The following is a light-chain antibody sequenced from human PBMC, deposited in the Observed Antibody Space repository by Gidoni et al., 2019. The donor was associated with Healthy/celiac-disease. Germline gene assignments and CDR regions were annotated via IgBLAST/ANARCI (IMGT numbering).Light chain of an antibody. CDR2: EAS. CDR3: QQYNNYPVT. J-gene: IGKJ4*01. V-gene: IGKV1-5*03. CDR1: QSISNW. Sequence: DIQMTQSPSNLSASVGDRVTITCRASQSISNWLAWYQQKPGKGPNLLIYEASSLESGVPSRFSGSGSGTEFTLTVSNLQPDDFATYYCQQYNNYPVTFGGGTKVGIK.